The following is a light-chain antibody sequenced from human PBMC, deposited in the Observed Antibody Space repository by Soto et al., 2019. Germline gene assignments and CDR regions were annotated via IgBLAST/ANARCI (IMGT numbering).Light chain of an antibody. CDR3: QQYGNSPIT. V-gene: IGKV3-15*01. Sequence: EIVMTQSPVTLSVSPGERATLSCRASQNISRSLAWYQQKPGQGPSLLIYGTSTRAGGVPARFSGGGSGTEFTLTITSLQSEDFAVYYCQQYGNSPITFGQGTRLEIK. CDR1: QNISRS. J-gene: IGKJ5*01. CDR2: GTS.